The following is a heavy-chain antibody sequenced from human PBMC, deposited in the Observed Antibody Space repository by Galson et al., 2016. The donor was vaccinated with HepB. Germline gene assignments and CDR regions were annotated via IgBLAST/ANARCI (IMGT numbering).Heavy chain of an antibody. J-gene: IGHJ4*02. D-gene: IGHD1-7*01. V-gene: IGHV3-23*01. Sequence: SLRLSCAASGFTFGNYVMSWVRQAPGKGLEWVSSITNIGGNTYYADSVKGRFTISRDNSKNTLYLQMSSLRAEDTALYYCARIIKTGTTSHFDYWGQGTLVTVSS. CDR3: ARIIKTGTTSHFDY. CDR2: ITNIGGNT. CDR1: GFTFGNYV.